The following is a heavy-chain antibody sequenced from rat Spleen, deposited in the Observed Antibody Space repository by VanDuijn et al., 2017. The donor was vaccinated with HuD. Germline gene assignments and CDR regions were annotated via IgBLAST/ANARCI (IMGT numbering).Heavy chain of an antibody. D-gene: IGHD1-5*01. J-gene: IGHJ3*01. CDR2: IWWNDDQ. CDR3: VRTYRYNYENWFAY. CDR1: GFSLNTYGMC. V-gene: IGHV8-28*01. Sequence: QVTPKESGPGILQPSQTLSLTCSFSGFSLNTYGMCVGWIRQSSGKGLEWLANIWWNDDQFYNPSLKNRLTIAKDTSNNQIFLRITNMDTADTATYYCVRTYRYNYENWFAYWGQGTLVTVSS.